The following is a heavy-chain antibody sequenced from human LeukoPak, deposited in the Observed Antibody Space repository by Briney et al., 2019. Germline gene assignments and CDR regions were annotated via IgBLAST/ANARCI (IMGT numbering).Heavy chain of an antibody. D-gene: IGHD6-13*01. V-gene: IGHV1-8*01. J-gene: IGHJ4*02. Sequence: ASVKVSCKASGYTFTSYDINWVRQATGQGLEWMGYINPNSGNTGYAQKFQGRVTMTRNTSISTVYMELSSLRSEDTAVYYCARGDALGTDYWGQGTLVTVSS. CDR1: GYTFTSYD. CDR2: INPNSGNT. CDR3: ARGDALGTDY.